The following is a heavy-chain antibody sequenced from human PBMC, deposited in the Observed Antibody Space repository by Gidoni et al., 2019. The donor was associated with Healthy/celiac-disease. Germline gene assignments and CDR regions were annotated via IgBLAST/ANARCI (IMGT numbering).Heavy chain of an antibody. CDR2: ISSSSSTI. CDR3: ARTRYSGSYSDAFDI. V-gene: IGHV3-48*01. Sequence: EVQLVESGGGLVQPGGSLRLSCAASGFTFSSYSMNWVRQAPGKGLEWVSYISSSSSTIYYADSVKGRFTISRDNAKNSLYLQMNSLRAEDTAVYYCARTRYSGSYSDAFDIWGQGTMVTVSS. CDR1: GFTFSSYS. J-gene: IGHJ3*02. D-gene: IGHD1-26*01.